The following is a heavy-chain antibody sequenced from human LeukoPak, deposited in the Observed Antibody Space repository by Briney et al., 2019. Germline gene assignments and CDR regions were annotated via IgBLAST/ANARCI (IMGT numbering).Heavy chain of an antibody. J-gene: IGHJ4*02. Sequence: PSETLSLTCTVSGGSISSYYWSCIRQPPGKGLEWIGYIYYSGSTNYNPSLKSRVTISVDTSKNQFSLKLSSVTAADTAVYYCLKGQMVVDYWGQGTLVTVSS. D-gene: IGHD3-10*01. CDR3: LKGQMVVDY. CDR2: IYYSGST. CDR1: GGSISSYY. V-gene: IGHV4-59*01.